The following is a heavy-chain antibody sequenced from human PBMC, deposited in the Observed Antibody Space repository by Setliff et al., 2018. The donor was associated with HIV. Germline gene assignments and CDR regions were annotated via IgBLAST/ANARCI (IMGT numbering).Heavy chain of an antibody. V-gene: IGHV1-18*01. CDR3: ARGQYSNYRVSKNDY. CDR2: ISGYNGKT. Sequence: ASVKVSCKTSGYTFISSGISWVRQAPGQGLEWMGWISGYNGKTNYALSLQGRLTMTTDTSTRTAYMELWNLRSDDTAVYYCARGQYSNYRVSKNDYWGQGTLVTVSS. D-gene: IGHD5-12*01. J-gene: IGHJ4*02. CDR1: GYTFISSG.